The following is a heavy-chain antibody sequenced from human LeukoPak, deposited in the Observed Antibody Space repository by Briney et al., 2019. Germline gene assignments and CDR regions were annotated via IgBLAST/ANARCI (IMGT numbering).Heavy chain of an antibody. CDR2: IYWDDDK. J-gene: IGHJ4*02. Sequence: SGPTLVNPTQTLTLTCTFSGFSLSTSGVGVGWIRQPPGKALEWLALIYWDDDKRYSPSLKTRLTIAKDTSKNQVVLTVTNMDPVDTATYYCAHREPYSGAFDYWGQGTLVTVSS. D-gene: IGHD1-14*01. V-gene: IGHV2-5*02. CDR3: AHREPYSGAFDY. CDR1: GFSLSTSGVG.